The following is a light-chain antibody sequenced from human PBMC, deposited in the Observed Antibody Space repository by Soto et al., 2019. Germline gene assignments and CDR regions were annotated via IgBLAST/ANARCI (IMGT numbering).Light chain of an antibody. CDR3: QHYNNLPSS. Sequence: DIQMTQSPSSLSASVGDRVTITCQASQDISNYLNWYQQKPGKAPKLLIYDASNLETGVPSRFSGSGSGTDFTSTISTLQPKDIATFYCQHYNNLPSSSGPGTKVDIK. CDR2: DAS. CDR1: QDISNY. J-gene: IGKJ3*01. V-gene: IGKV1-33*01.